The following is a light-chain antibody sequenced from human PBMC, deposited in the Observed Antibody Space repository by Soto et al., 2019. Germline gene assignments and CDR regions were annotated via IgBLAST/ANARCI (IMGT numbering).Light chain of an antibody. J-gene: IGKJ4*01. CDR2: AAS. Sequence: DIQLTQSPSFLSASVGDRVTITCRASQGISTYLAWYHQKPGKAPKVLIYAASTLQSGVPSRFSGSGSGTEFTLTINSLQPEDFATYYCQQLNSYPLTFGGGTKVEIK. CDR3: QQLNSYPLT. CDR1: QGISTY. V-gene: IGKV1-9*01.